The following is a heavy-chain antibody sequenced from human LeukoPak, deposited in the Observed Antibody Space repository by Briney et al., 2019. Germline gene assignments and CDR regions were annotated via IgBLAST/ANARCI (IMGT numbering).Heavy chain of an antibody. V-gene: IGHV3-30-3*01. CDR1: GFTFSSYA. CDR3: AREGAYGHDAFDI. CDR2: ISYDGSNK. Sequence: PGRSLRLSCAASGFTFSSYAMHWVRQAPGKGLEWGAVISYDGSNKYYADSVKGRFTIARDNSKNTLYLQMNSLRAEDTAVYYCAREGAYGHDAFDIWGQGTMVTVSS. J-gene: IGHJ3*02. D-gene: IGHD3-10*01.